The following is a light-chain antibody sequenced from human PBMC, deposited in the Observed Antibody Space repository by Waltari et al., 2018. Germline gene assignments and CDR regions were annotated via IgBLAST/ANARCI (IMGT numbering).Light chain of an antibody. Sequence: DIVMTQSPDSLAVSLGERATINCKSRQRILSSSNNKTCLAWYHQKPSQPPKLLIYWASTRESRVPDRCRGSESGTDFTLTISSLQAEDVAVYYCQQYYRTRSITFGQGTRLEIK. J-gene: IGKJ5*01. V-gene: IGKV4-1*01. CDR1: QRILSSSNNKTC. CDR3: QQYYRTRSIT. CDR2: WAS.